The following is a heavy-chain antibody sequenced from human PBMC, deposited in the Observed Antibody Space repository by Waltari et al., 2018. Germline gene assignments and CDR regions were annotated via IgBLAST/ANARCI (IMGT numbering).Heavy chain of an antibody. Sequence: EVQVVESGGDLVQPGGSLRLSCVASGFSFTSYWMSWVRQAPGKGLEWMAKVKEDGSAKTYMDSVKGRFTISRDNAQNSVFLQMNNLRVEDTAVYYCVRDKPYGSYDIWGQGTMVTVSS. CDR1: GFSFTSYW. CDR2: VKEDGSAK. V-gene: IGHV3-7*01. CDR3: VRDKPYGSYDI. J-gene: IGHJ3*02. D-gene: IGHD2-15*01.